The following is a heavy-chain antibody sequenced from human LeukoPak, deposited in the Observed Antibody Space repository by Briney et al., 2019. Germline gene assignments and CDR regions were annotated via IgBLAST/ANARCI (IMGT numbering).Heavy chain of an antibody. CDR1: GYSFTSYW. CDR3: VRRGYNGSQYYFDF. Sequence: KRGESLKISCKGSGYSFTSYWIGWVRQMPGKGLEWMGIIYPGDSDTRYSPSFQGQVIISVDKYISTAYLQWSSLKASDSAIYYCVRRGYNGSQYYFDFWGQGTPVTVSS. D-gene: IGHD5-12*01. V-gene: IGHV5-51*01. CDR2: IYPGDSDT. J-gene: IGHJ4*02.